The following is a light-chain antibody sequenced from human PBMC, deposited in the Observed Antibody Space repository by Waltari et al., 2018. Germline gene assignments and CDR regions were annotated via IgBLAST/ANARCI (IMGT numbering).Light chain of an antibody. CDR2: NPN. CDR1: SSNIRTNT. CDR3: ATWDGSLNGPYV. J-gene: IGLJ1*01. Sequence: VLTQPPSASGTTGQRVTISCSGSSSNIRTNTLTWFQPPPGTAPKLLMYNPNQRPSGVPDRFSGSKSGTSASLAISGLQSEDEADYYCATWDGSLNGPYVFGTGTKVTVL. V-gene: IGLV1-44*01.